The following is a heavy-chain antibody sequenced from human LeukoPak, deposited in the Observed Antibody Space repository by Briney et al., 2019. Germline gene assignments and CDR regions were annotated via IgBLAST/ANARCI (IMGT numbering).Heavy chain of an antibody. V-gene: IGHV3-21*04. CDR2: ISSSRSYI. J-gene: IGHJ4*02. Sequence: GGSLRLSCAASGFTFSSYSMNWVRQAPGKGLEWVSFISSSRSYIYYADSVKGRFTISRDNAKNSLYLQMNSLRAEDTALYYCAKDSTYYYDSSGSLDYWGQGTLVTVSS. D-gene: IGHD3-22*01. CDR1: GFTFSSYS. CDR3: AKDSTYYYDSSGSLDY.